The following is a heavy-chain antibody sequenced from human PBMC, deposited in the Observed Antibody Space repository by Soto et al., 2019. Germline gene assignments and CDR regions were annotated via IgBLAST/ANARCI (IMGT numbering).Heavy chain of an antibody. CDR3: SRSIIPAGAFEI. D-gene: IGHD3-3*01. J-gene: IGHJ3*02. CDR1: GFTFSNYW. CDR2: VNSDGSTT. V-gene: IGHV3-74*01. Sequence: EVQLVESGGGLVQPGGSLRVSCAASGFTFSNYWMHWVRQAPGKGLVWISRVNSDGSTTSYADSMKGRFTISRHNAKNTLNLQMNSLRAEDTAVYYCSRSIIPAGAFEIWGQGTMVTVSS.